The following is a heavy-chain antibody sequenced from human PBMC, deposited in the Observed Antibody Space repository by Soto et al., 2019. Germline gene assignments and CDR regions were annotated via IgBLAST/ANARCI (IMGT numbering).Heavy chain of an antibody. CDR3: ASSLAGFSVYYYYMDV. V-gene: IGHV1-3*01. J-gene: IGHJ6*03. CDR2: INAGNGNT. Sequence: ASVKVSCKASGYTFTSYAMHWVRQAPGQRLEWMGWINAGNGNTKYSQKFQGRVTITRDTSASTAYMELSSLRSEDTAVYYCASSLAGFSVYYYYMDVWGKGTTVTVSS. D-gene: IGHD6-13*01. CDR1: GYTFTSYA.